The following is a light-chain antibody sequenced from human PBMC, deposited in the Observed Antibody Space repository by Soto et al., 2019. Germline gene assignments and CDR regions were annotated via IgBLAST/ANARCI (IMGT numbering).Light chain of an antibody. CDR2: DNN. V-gene: IGLV1-51*01. J-gene: IGLJ1*01. CDR1: SSNIGGNS. Sequence: QCVFTQPPSLCAAAGQMVTISCSGGSSNIGGNSVSMNQQLPGTAPTLLIYDNNKRQSGIPDRFSGSKSGTSATLGITGFQTGDEADYYCGSWDSSLSAYVFGTGTKVTVL. CDR3: GSWDSSLSAYV.